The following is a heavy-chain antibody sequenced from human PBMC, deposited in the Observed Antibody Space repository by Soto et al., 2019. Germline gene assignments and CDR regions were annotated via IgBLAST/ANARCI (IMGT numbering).Heavy chain of an antibody. CDR2: INHSGST. CDR1: GGSFSGYY. CDR3: ARSYYDSSGPTGWFDP. V-gene: IGHV4-34*01. Sequence: QVQLQQWGAGLLKPSETLSLICAVYGGSFSGYYWSWIRQPPGKGLEWIGEINHSGSTNYNPSLKSRVTISVDTSKNQFSLKLSSVTAADTAVYYCARSYYDSSGPTGWFDPWGQGTLVTVSS. D-gene: IGHD3-22*01. J-gene: IGHJ5*02.